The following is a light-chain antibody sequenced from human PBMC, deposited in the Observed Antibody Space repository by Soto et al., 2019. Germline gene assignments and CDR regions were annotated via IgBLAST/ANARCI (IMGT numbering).Light chain of an antibody. J-gene: IGKJ2*01. CDR3: QQYDDWPPYT. CDR1: QSVRTN. Sequence: EIVMTQSPATLSVSPGEGATLSCRASQSVRTNLAWYQQRPGQAPRLLIYGASTRATDIPARFSGTGSGTEFTLTISRLQSEDFAVYYCQQYDDWPPYTFGQGTKLEI. V-gene: IGKV3-15*01. CDR2: GAS.